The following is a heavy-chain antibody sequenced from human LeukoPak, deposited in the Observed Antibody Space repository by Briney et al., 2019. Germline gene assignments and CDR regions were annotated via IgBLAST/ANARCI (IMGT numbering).Heavy chain of an antibody. CDR3: AREGGGGLGDY. D-gene: IGHD3-16*01. Sequence: SETLSLTCTVSDGSISSNSYYWGWIRQPPGKGLEWIGSISYSGRTYYNPSLESRVTISVDTSKNQFSLKLSSVTAADTAVYYCAREGGGGLGDYWGQGTLVTVSS. CDR1: DGSISSNSYY. V-gene: IGHV4-39*02. CDR2: ISYSGRT. J-gene: IGHJ4*02.